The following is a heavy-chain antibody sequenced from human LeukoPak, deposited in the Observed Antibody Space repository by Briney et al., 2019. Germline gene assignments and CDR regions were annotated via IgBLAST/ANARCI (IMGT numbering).Heavy chain of an antibody. V-gene: IGHV3-21*01. CDR1: GFTFSSYS. Sequence: GGSLRLSCAASGFTFSSYSMNWVRQAPGKGLEWVSSISSSSSYIYYADSVKGRFTISRDNAKNSLYLQMNSLRAEDTAVYYCARDGDRDGYNYGDGYDAFDIWGQGTMVTVSS. CDR2: ISSSSSYI. CDR3: ARDGDRDGYNYGDGYDAFDI. J-gene: IGHJ3*02. D-gene: IGHD5-24*01.